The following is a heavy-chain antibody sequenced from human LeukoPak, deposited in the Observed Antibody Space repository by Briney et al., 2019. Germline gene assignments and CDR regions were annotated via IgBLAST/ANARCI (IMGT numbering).Heavy chain of an antibody. CDR2: TYYRSKWHN. CDR1: GDSVSSNSAT. V-gene: IGHV6-1*01. J-gene: IGHJ6*03. Sequence: SQTLSLTCAISGDSVSSNSATWNWVRQSPSRGLEWLGRTYYRSKWHNEYSVSVKSRITVNPDTSKNKFSLQLNSVTPDDTAVYYCTNMDVWGKGTTVTVSS. CDR3: TNMDV.